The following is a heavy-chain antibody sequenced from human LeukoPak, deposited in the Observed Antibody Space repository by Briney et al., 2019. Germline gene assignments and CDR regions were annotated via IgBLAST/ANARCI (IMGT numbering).Heavy chain of an antibody. CDR1: GFPFSSHG. Sequence: PGGTLRLSCAASGFPFSSHGMSWVRQAPGKGLEWIGYIYYSGSTNYNPSLKSRVTISVDTSKNQFSLKLSSVTAADTAVYYCARENDSSGYYYDYWGQGTLVTVSS. V-gene: IGHV4-59*11. J-gene: IGHJ4*02. CDR3: ARENDSSGYYYDY. D-gene: IGHD3-22*01. CDR2: IYYSGST.